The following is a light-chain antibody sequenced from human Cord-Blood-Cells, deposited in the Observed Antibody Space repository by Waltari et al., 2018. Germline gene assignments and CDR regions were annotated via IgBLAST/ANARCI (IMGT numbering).Light chain of an antibody. Sequence: QSVLTQPPSVSGAPGQRVTISCTGSSSNIGAGYDVHWYPQHPGTAPKLLIYGNSNRPSGVPDRFPGSKSGTSASLAITGLQAEDEADYYCQSYDSSLSGYVFGTGTKVTVL. CDR2: GNS. CDR1: SSNIGAGYD. CDR3: QSYDSSLSGYV. V-gene: IGLV1-40*01. J-gene: IGLJ1*01.